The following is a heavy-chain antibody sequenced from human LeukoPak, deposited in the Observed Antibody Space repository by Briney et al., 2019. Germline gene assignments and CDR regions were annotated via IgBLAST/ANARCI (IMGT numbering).Heavy chain of an antibody. Sequence: GGSLRLSCAASGFIFSNYSMNWVRQAPGKGLEWVSVSTSSGYEFYGDSVKGRFTVSRDNAETSLYLQMNSLSAEDTAGYYCARVPLLGGPYWYFDLWGRGTLVTVSS. J-gene: IGHJ2*01. CDR2: VSTSSGYE. V-gene: IGHV3-21*01. CDR1: GFIFSNYS. D-gene: IGHD7-27*01. CDR3: ARVPLLGGPYWYFDL.